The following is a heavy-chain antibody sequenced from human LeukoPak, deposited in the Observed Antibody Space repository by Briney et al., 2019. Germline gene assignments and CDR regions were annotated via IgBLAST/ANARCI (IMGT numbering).Heavy chain of an antibody. CDR1: GGSISSYY. V-gene: IGHV4-30-4*01. CDR3: ARGLVATIDFDP. Sequence: SETLSLTCTVSGGSISSYYWSWIRQPPGKGLEWIGYISYSGTSYYNPSLRNRIAISVDTAKNHFSLRLSSVTAADTAVYYCARGLVATIDFDPWGQGTLVTVSS. J-gene: IGHJ5*02. CDR2: ISYSGTS. D-gene: IGHD5-12*01.